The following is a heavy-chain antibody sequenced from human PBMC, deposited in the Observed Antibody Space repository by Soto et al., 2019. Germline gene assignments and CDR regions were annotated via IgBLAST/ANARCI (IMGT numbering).Heavy chain of an antibody. V-gene: IGHV4-59*01. CDR2: VYYSGST. Sequence: TLSLTCTVSGGSISSYYWSWIRQPPGKGLEWIGYVYYSGSTNYNPSLKSRVTISVDTSKNQFSLKLSSVTAADTAVYYCARVGTTPPRYYFDYGGQGTLVTVPS. CDR1: GGSISSYY. CDR3: ARVGTTPPRYYFDY. J-gene: IGHJ4*02. D-gene: IGHD2-2*01.